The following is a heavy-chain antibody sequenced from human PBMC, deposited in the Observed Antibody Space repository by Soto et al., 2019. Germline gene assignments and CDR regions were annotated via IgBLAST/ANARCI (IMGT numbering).Heavy chain of an antibody. J-gene: IGHJ1*01. CDR1: GDSISSGYYY. Sequence: ETLSLTCSVSGDSISSGYYYWSWIRQPPGKGLDWIGSIYYSGSTYYNPSLKSRVTISVDTSKNQFSLKLSSVTAADTAVYYCARRQAWGEYFQHWGQGTLVTVSS. D-gene: IGHD3-16*01. CDR3: ARRQAWGEYFQH. V-gene: IGHV4-39*01. CDR2: IYYSGST.